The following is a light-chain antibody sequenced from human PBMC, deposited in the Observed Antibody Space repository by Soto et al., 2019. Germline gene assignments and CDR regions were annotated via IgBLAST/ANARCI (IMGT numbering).Light chain of an antibody. Sequence: DIQMTQSPPTLSASVGDRVTITCRASQSISSWLAWYQQKAGKAPKLLIYDASSLESGVPSRFSGSGSGTGFTLTISSLQPDDFATYFCQQYRIYWTFGQGTKVEIK. V-gene: IGKV1-5*01. CDR3: QQYRIYWT. J-gene: IGKJ1*01. CDR1: QSISSW. CDR2: DAS.